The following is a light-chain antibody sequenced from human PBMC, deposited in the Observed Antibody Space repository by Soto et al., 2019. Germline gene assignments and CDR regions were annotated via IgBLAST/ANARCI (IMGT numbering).Light chain of an antibody. CDR3: QQYNNWTRWT. CDR2: GAS. J-gene: IGKJ1*01. CDR1: QSVSSN. V-gene: IGKV3-15*01. Sequence: EIVMTQSPATLSVSPGERATLSCRASQSVSSNLAWYQQKPGQAPRLLIYGASTRATGIPARFSGSGSGTEFTLPISSLQYEDFAVYYCQQYNNWTRWTFGQGTKVEIK.